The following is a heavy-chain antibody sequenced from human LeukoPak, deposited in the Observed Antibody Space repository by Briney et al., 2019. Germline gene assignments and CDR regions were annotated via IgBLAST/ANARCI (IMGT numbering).Heavy chain of an antibody. D-gene: IGHD2-2*01. V-gene: IGHV1-46*01. J-gene: IGHJ4*02. CDR2: INPSGGST. CDR3: ARAGISYDIVVVPALINLDY. CDR1: GYTFTSYY. Sequence: ASVKVSCKASGYTFTSYYMHWVRQAPGQGLEWMGIINPSGGSTSYAQKFQGRVTMTTDTSTSTAYMELRSLRSDDTAVYYCARAGISYDIVVVPALINLDYWGQGTLVTVSS.